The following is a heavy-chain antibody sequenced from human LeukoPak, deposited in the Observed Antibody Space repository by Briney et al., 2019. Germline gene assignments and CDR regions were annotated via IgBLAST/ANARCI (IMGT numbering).Heavy chain of an antibody. V-gene: IGHV1-69*01. D-gene: IGHD7-27*01. CDR1: GGTFSSYA. CDR3: ARALLGLNWFDP. J-gene: IGHJ5*02. Sequence: SVNVSCKASGGTFSSYAISWVRQAPGQGLEWMGGIIPIFGTANYAQKFQGRVTITADESTSTAYMELSSLRSEDTAVYYCARALLGLNWFDPWGQGTLVTVSS. CDR2: IIPIFGTA.